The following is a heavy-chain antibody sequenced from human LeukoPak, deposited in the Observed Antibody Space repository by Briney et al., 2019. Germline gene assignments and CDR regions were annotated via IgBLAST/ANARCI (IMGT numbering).Heavy chain of an antibody. J-gene: IGHJ4*02. V-gene: IGHV3-66*01. CDR3: ARVEDYDILTGFDY. Sequence: GGSLRLSCAASGFTFSTYRMSWVRQAPGKGLEWVSVIYSGGSTYYADSVKGRFTISRDNSKNTLYLQMNSLRAEDTAVYYCARVEDYDILTGFDYWGQETLVTVSS. CDR1: GFTFSTYR. D-gene: IGHD3-9*01. CDR2: IYSGGST.